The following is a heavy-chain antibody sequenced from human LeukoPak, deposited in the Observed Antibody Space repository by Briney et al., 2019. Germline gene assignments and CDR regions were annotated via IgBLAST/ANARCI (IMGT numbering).Heavy chain of an antibody. D-gene: IGHD2-2*01. J-gene: IGHJ4*02. CDR2: IFHSGST. CDR3: ARLLVVVPATGDY. V-gene: IGHV4-38-2*02. CDR1: GYSISSGFY. Sequence: SETLSLTCSVSGYSISSGFYWGWIRQPPGKGLEWIGSIFHSGSTYYNPSLKSRVTISVDTSKNQFSLKLSSVTAADTAVYYCARLLVVVPATGDYWGQGTLVTVSS.